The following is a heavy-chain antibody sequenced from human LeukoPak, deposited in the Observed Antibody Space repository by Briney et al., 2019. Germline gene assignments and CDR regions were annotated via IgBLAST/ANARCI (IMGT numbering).Heavy chain of an antibody. CDR3: ARRGSWDPYDY. CDR1: GYSFTNYW. D-gene: IGHD6-13*01. CDR2: IYPGDSDT. V-gene: IGHV5-51*01. J-gene: IGHJ4*02. Sequence: GESLKISCKGSGYSFTNYWIAWVRQMPGKGLERMGIIYPGDSDTRHSPSFQGQVTISADKSISTAYLQWSSLKASDTAMYYCARRGSWDPYDYRGQGTLVTVSS.